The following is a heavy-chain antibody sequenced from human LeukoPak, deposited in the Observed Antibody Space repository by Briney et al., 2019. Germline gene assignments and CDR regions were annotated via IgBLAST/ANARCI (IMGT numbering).Heavy chain of an antibody. V-gene: IGHV1-8*01. CDR2: MNPNSGNT. J-gene: IGHJ4*02. CDR1: GYTFTSYD. D-gene: IGHD6-19*01. Sequence: GASVKVSCKASGYTFTSYDINWVRQATGHGLEWMGWMNPNSGNTGYAQKFQGRVTMTRDTSISTAYMELSRLTSDDTAVYYCAREQWLDNWGQGTLVTVSS. CDR3: AREQWLDN.